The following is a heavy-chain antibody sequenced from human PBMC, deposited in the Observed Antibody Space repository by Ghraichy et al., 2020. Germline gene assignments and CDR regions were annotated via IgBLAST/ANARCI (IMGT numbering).Heavy chain of an antibody. D-gene: IGHD6-13*01. Sequence: SETLSLTCAVYGGSFSGYYWSWIRQPPGKGLEWIGEINHSGSTNYNPSLKSRVTISVDTSKNQFSLKLSSVTAADTAVYYCARVLAAAGYNWFDSWGQGTLVTVSS. V-gene: IGHV4-34*01. CDR1: GGSFSGYY. CDR3: ARVLAAAGYNWFDS. CDR2: INHSGST. J-gene: IGHJ5*01.